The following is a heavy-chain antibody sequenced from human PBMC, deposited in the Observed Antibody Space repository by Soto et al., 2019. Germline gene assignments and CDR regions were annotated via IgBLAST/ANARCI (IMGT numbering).Heavy chain of an antibody. V-gene: IGHV3-23*01. CDR2: ISGSGGST. J-gene: IGHJ4*02. D-gene: IGHD4-17*01. Sequence: GGSLRLSCAASGFTFSSHAMSWVRQAPGKGLEWVSAISGSGGSTYYADSVKGRFTISRDNSKNTLYLQMNSLRAEDTAVYYCATSPAYGDYAEHFDYWGQGTLVTVSS. CDR1: GFTFSSHA. CDR3: ATSPAYGDYAEHFDY.